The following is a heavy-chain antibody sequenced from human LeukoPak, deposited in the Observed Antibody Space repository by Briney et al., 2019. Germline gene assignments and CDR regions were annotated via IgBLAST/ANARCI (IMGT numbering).Heavy chain of an antibody. J-gene: IGHJ4*02. CDR1: GYTFTAYY. V-gene: IGHV1-2*06. CDR2: INPNSGGT. D-gene: IGHD5-12*01. Sequence: GASVKVSCKASGYTFTAYYIHWVRQAPGQGLEWMGRINPNSGGTNYAQKFQGRVTMTRDTSISTAYMELSRLRSDDTAVYCCAKEDDSGYDYPFDYWGQGTLVTVSS. CDR3: AKEDDSGYDYPFDY.